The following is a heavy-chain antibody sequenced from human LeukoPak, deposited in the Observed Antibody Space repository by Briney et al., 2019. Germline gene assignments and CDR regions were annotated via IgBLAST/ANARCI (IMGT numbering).Heavy chain of an antibody. Sequence: SETLSLTCAVSGYSISSGYYWGWIRQPPGKGLEWIGSIYHSGSTYYNPSLKSRVTISVDTSKNQFSLKLSSVTAADTAVYYCARQSRDGYSYGPGVYWGQGTLVTVSS. CDR1: GYSISSGYY. D-gene: IGHD5-18*01. V-gene: IGHV4-38-2*01. CDR3: ARQSRDGYSYGPGVY. J-gene: IGHJ1*01. CDR2: IYHSGST.